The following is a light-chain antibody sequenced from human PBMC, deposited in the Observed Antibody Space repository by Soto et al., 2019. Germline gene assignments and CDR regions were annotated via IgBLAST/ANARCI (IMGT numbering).Light chain of an antibody. CDR2: KAS. J-gene: IGKJ1*01. Sequence: DIQMTQSPSTLSASVGDRVTITCRASQSIRSWLAWYQQKPGKAPKALIYKASTLESGVPSRFSGSGSGTEFTLTISSLQPDDFATYYCQHYNSYSEAFGQGTKVDIK. CDR3: QHYNSYSEA. V-gene: IGKV1-5*03. CDR1: QSIRSW.